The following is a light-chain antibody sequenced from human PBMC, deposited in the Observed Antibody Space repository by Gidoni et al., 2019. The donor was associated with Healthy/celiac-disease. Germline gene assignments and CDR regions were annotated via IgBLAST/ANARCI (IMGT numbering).Light chain of an antibody. CDR3: QQSYSTPA. CDR2: AAS. Sequence: QMTPSPSSLSASVGDTVTITCRAIQSSSNYFNWYQQKPGKAPKLLIYAASSLHSVVPSRFSGSGSGTDFTLTISSLQPEDFATYYCQQSYSTPAFGQGTKVEIK. J-gene: IGKJ1*01. V-gene: IGKV1-39*01. CDR1: QSSSNY.